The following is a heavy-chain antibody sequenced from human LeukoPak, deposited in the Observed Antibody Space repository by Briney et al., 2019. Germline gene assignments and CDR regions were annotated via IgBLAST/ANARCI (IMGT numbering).Heavy chain of an antibody. CDR1: GGSISSYY. CDR2: IYYRGST. V-gene: IGHV4-59*08. J-gene: IGHJ5*02. D-gene: IGHD3-22*01. Sequence: SETLSLTCTVSGGSISSYYWSWIRQPPGKGLEWIGYIYYRGSTNYNPSLKSRVTMSVDTSKNQFSLKLSSVTAADTAVYHCARRDSSGHYDWFDPWGQGILVTVSS. CDR3: ARRDSSGHYDWFDP.